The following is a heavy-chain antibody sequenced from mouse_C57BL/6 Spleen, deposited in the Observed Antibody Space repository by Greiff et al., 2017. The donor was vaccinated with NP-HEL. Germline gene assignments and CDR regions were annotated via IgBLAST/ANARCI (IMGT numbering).Heavy chain of an antibody. CDR3: ARDERGLFAY. V-gene: IGHV5-4*01. D-gene: IGHD3-3*01. J-gene: IGHJ3*01. CDR2: ISDGGSYT. CDR1: GFTFSSYA. Sequence: EVKLMESGGGLVKPGGSLKLSCAASGFTFSSYAMSWVRQTPEKRLEWVATISDGGSYTYYPDNVKGRFTISRDNAKNNLYLQMSHLKSEDTAMYYCARDERGLFAYWGQGTLVTVSA.